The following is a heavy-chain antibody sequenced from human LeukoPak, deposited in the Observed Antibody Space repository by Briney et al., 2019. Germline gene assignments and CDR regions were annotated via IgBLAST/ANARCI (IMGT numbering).Heavy chain of an antibody. J-gene: IGHJ2*01. CDR1: GGSFSGYY. D-gene: IGHD3-16*02. CDR2: INHSGST. CDR3: AGGIYYFGGIYRFFAS. V-gene: IGHV4-34*01. Sequence: SETLSLTCAVYGGSFSGYYWSWIRQPPGKGLEWIGEINHSGSTNYNPSLKSRVTISVDTSKNQFSLKLSSVTAADTAVYYCAGGIYYFGGIYRFFASGGRGPLAT.